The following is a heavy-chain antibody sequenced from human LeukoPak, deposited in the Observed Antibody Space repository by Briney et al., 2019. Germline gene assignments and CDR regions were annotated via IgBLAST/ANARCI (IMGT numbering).Heavy chain of an antibody. CDR2: ISSSSSYI. CDR3: ARDPFTSGDYYDSSGYSGY. Sequence: PGGSLRLSCAASGFTFSCYSMNWVRQAPGKGLGWVSSISSSSSYIYYADSVKGRFTISRDNAKNSLYLQMNSLRAEDTAVYYCARDPFTSGDYYDSSGYSGYWGQGTLVTVSS. D-gene: IGHD3-22*01. J-gene: IGHJ4*02. CDR1: GFTFSCYS. V-gene: IGHV3-21*01.